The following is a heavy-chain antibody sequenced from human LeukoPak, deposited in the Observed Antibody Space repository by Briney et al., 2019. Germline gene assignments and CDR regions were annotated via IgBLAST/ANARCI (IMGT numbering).Heavy chain of an antibody. CDR2: IIPIFGTA. D-gene: IGHD3-22*01. J-gene: IGHJ3*02. CDR3: ASYDSSGYYTSLDAFDI. Sequence: SVKVSCKASGGTFSSYAISWVRQAPGQGLEWMGGIIPIFGTANYAQKFQGRVTITADESTSTAYMELSSLRSEDTAVYYCASYDSSGYYTSLDAFDIWGQGTMVTVSS. V-gene: IGHV1-69*13. CDR1: GGTFSSYA.